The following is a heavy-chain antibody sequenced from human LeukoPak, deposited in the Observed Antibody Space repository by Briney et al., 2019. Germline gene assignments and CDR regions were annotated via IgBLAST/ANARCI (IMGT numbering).Heavy chain of an antibody. D-gene: IGHD4-17*01. J-gene: IGHJ4*02. CDR2: ISSSSSTI. V-gene: IGHV3-48*01. CDR3: ALEGATVRSGFDY. CDR1: GFTFSSYS. Sequence: GGSLRLSCAASGFTFSSYSMNWVRQAPGKGLEWVSYISSSSSTIYYADSVKGRFTISRDNAKNTLYLQMNSLRAEDTAVYYCALEGATVRSGFDYWGQGTLVTVSS.